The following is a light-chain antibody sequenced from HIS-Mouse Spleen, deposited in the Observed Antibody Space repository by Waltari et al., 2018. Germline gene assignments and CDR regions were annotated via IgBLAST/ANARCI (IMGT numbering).Light chain of an antibody. V-gene: IGLV3-10*01. CDR3: YSTDSSGNHRV. CDR1: AVPTKY. J-gene: IGLJ2*01. Sequence: SYELTQPPSVSVSPGQTARIPCSGDAVPTKYAYLYQQKSGQAPVLVIYEDSKRPSGIPERFSGSSSGTMATLTISGAQVEDEADYYCYSTDSSGNHRVFGGGTKLTVL. CDR2: EDS.